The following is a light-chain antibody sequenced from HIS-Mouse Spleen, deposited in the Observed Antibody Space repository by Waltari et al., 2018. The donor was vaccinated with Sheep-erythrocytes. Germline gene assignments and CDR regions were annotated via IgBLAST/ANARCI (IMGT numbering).Light chain of an antibody. J-gene: IGKJ1*01. V-gene: IGKV1D-13*01. CDR1: QGISGA. CDR2: DAS. CDR3: QQFNNYPRT. Sequence: AIQLTQSPSSLSASVGDRVTITCRASQGISGALAWYQPKPGKAPKLLIYDASSLESGVPSRFSGSGSGTDFTLTISSLQPEDFATYYCQQFNNYPRTFGQGTKVEIK.